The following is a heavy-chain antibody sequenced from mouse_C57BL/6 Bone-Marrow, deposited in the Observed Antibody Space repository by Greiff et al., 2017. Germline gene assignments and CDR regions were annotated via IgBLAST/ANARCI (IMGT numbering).Heavy chain of an antibody. CDR1: GYAFSSYW. D-gene: IGHD2-3*01. Sequence: QVQLQQSGAELVKPGASVKISCKASGYAFSSYWMNWVKQRPGKGLVWIGQIYPGDGDTNYTGKFKGKATLTADKSSSTAYMQLSSLTSEDSAVYFCARSGDGYYGWFAYWGQGTLVTVSA. CDR3: ARSGDGYYGWFAY. CDR2: IYPGDGDT. V-gene: IGHV1-80*01. J-gene: IGHJ3*01.